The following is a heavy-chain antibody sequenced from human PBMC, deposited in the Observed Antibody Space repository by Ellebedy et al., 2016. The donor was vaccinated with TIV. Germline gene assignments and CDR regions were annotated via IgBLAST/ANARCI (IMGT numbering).Heavy chain of an antibody. D-gene: IGHD3-22*01. CDR3: ARGYYDSSGYYSRGYYFDY. J-gene: IGHJ4*02. CDR1: GGSINSGDYY. Sequence: SETLSLTCTVSGGSINSGDYYWSWIRQPPGKGLEWIGYIYYTGSTYYNPSLKSRVTMSLDTSKNQFSVNLRSVTAADTAVYYCARGYYDSSGYYSRGYYFDYWGQGTLVTVSS. CDR2: IYYTGST. V-gene: IGHV4-30-4*01.